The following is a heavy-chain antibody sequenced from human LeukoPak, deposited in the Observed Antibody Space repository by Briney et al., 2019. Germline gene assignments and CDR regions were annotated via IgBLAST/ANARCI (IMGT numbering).Heavy chain of an antibody. D-gene: IGHD2-21*02. CDR3: ARDFALSLSDSTVYYFDY. V-gene: IGHV1-2*02. J-gene: IGHJ4*02. CDR2: INPNSGGT. Sequence: ASVKVSCKASGYTFTSYGISWVRQAPGQGLEWMGWINPNSGGTNYAQKFQGRVTMTRDTSISTAYMELSRLRSDDTAVYYCARDFALSLSDSTVYYFDYWGQGTLVTVSS. CDR1: GYTFTSYG.